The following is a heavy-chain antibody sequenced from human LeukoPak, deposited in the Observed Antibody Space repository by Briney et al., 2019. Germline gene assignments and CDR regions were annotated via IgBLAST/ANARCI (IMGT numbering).Heavy chain of an antibody. CDR1: GFSFSTYA. CDR2: IRYDGSNK. J-gene: IGHJ4*02. V-gene: IGHV3-30*02. Sequence: GGSLRLSCAASGFSFSTYAISWVRQAPGKGLEWVAFIRYDGSNKYYADSVKGRFTISRDNSKNTLYLQMNSLRAEDTAVYYCAKPADRGSSTSCSNYWGQGTLVTVSS. D-gene: IGHD2-2*01. CDR3: AKPADRGSSTSCSNY.